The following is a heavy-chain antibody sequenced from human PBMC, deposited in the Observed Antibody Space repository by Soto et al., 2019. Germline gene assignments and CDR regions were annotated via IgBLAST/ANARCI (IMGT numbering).Heavy chain of an antibody. D-gene: IGHD5-12*01. J-gene: IGHJ4*02. CDR3: ACSSGYVPGGY. CDR2: IHHSGST. CDR1: GYPISSGYY. Sequence: SETLSLTCAVSGYPISSGYYWGWIRQPPGKGLEWIGSIHHSGSTYYNPSLRSRITISVDTSKNQFSLKMPSVTAADTAVYYWACSSGYVPGGYWGQGMLVTVSS. V-gene: IGHV4-38-2*01.